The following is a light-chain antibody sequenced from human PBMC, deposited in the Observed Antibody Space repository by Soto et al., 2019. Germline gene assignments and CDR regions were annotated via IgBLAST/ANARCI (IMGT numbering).Light chain of an antibody. CDR1: QSFSSNS. Sequence: DIVLTQSPGTLSVSPGERATLSCRASQSFSSNSLAWYQQKPGQAPRLLIYGTSSRATGVPDRFSGSGSGTDFTLTINRLEPEDFAVYYCQHFGTTPWTFGRGTKVEIK. V-gene: IGKV3-20*01. CDR3: QHFGTTPWT. J-gene: IGKJ1*01. CDR2: GTS.